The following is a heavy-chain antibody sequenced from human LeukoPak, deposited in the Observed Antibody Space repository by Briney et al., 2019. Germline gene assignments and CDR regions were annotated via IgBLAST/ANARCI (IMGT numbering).Heavy chain of an antibody. D-gene: IGHD2-8*01. CDR2: IYYSGST. CDR1: GGSISSYY. Sequence: SETLSLTCTVSGGSISSYYWSWIRQPPGQGLEWIGYIYYSGSTNYNPSLKSRVTISVDTSKNQFSLKLSSVTAADTAVYYCARDIGSPRGCWFDPWGQGTLVTVSS. V-gene: IGHV4-59*01. J-gene: IGHJ5*02. CDR3: ARDIGSPRGCWFDP.